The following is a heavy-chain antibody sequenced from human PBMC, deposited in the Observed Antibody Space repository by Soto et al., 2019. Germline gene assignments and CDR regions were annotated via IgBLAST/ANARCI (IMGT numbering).Heavy chain of an antibody. Sequence: EVQLLESGGGLVQPGGSLRLSCAASGFTFSSYAMNWVRQAPGKALEWVSVISGSGGSTYYADSVKGRFTISRDNSKNTLYLQMNSLRAEDTAVYYCARRSSSWYFDYWGQGTLVTVSS. D-gene: IGHD6-13*01. J-gene: IGHJ4*02. V-gene: IGHV3-23*01. CDR2: ISGSGGST. CDR3: ARRSSSWYFDY. CDR1: GFTFSSYA.